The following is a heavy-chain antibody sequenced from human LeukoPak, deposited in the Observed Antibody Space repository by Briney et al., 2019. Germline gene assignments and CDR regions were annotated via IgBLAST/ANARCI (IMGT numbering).Heavy chain of an antibody. CDR2: IFWNDDK. CDR1: GFSLSTSGVG. Sequence: SGPTLVKPTQTLTLTCTFSGFSLSTSGVGVGWIRQPPGKALEWLALIFWNDDKRYSPSLKSRPTITKDTSKNQVVLTMTNMDPVDTATYYCAHRSWRDYFDYWGQGTLVTVSS. CDR3: AHRSWRDYFDY. V-gene: IGHV2-5*01. D-gene: IGHD3-3*01. J-gene: IGHJ4*02.